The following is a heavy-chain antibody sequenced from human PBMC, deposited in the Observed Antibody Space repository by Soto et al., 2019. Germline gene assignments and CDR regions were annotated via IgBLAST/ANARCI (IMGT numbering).Heavy chain of an antibody. CDR3: AAQATGYFVPFDF. CDR2: ISASGDTT. V-gene: IGHV3-23*01. D-gene: IGHD3-22*01. J-gene: IGHJ4*02. CDR1: GFSFSTCA. Sequence: EVQLLESGGGLVQPGGSLRLSCAASGFSFSTCAVSWVRQAPGKGLEWVSSISASGDTTHYAESVRRRFTIARDNSRNTLHLQMSSLTAEDTAIYSCAAQATGYFVPFDFWGRGPLVTVSS.